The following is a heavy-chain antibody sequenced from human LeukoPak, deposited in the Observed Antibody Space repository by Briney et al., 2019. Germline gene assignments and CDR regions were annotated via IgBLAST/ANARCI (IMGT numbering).Heavy chain of an antibody. Sequence: GGSLRLSCAASGFTFSTYGMHWVRQAPGKGLEWVAAIWSDGDNKYYADSVKGRFTISRDNSKNTLFLQMNRLRVEDTAVYHCVRDYIVGRGQGTLVTVSS. V-gene: IGHV3-33*01. CDR2: IWSDGDNK. D-gene: IGHD5-12*01. CDR1: GFTFSTYG. CDR3: VRDYIVG. J-gene: IGHJ4*02.